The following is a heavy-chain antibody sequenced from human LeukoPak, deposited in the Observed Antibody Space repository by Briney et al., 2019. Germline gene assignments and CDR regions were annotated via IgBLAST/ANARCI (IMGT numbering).Heavy chain of an antibody. CDR1: GFTFSSYG. D-gene: IGHD6-13*01. V-gene: IGHV3-30*02. J-gene: IGHJ4*02. CDR3: AKSPDQQLVPFDY. CDR2: IRYDGSNK. Sequence: PGGPLRLSCAASGFTFSSYGMHWVRQAPGKGLEWVAFIRYDGSNKYYADSVKGRFTISRDNSKNTLYLQMNSLRAEDTAVYYCAKSPDQQLVPFDYWGQGTLVTVSS.